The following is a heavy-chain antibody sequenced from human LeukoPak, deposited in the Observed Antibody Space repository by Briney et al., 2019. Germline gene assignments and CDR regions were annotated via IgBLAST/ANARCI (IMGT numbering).Heavy chain of an antibody. CDR1: GFTFSNYW. Sequence: GSLRLSCAASGFTFSNYWMIWVRQAPGKGLEWVGNIKQDGSEKRYADSVRGRFSISRDNAQTSLYLQMNSLRAEDTAVYYCARASDPWLQLTWGQGNLVTVSS. V-gene: IGHV3-7*05. D-gene: IGHD5-24*01. J-gene: IGHJ5*02. CDR3: ARASDPWLQLT. CDR2: IKQDGSEK.